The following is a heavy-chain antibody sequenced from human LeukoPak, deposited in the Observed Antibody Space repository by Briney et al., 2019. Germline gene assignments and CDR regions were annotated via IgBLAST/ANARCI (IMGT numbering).Heavy chain of an antibody. CDR3: TRDRPHNWFDP. J-gene: IGHJ5*02. CDR1: ESRFVSYY. CDR2: IHPNDGIR. V-gene: IGHV1-46*01. Sequence: SVKVSCKASESRFVSYYIHWVRQAPGEGLEWVGLIHPNDGIRNYAQKFQDRVTMTVDRSTTTFYMELSSLTSEDTAVYYCTRDRPHNWFDPWGQGTLVTVSP.